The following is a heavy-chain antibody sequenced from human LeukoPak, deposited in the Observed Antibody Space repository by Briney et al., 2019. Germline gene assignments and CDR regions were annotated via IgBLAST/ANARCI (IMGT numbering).Heavy chain of an antibody. V-gene: IGHV3-23*01. CDR3: AKAGHSYGYRRWYFQH. J-gene: IGHJ1*01. CDR1: GFTFSSYA. CDR2: ISGSGGST. Sequence: PGGSLRLSCAASGFTFSSYAMSWVRQAPGKGLEWVSAISGSGGSTYYADSVKGRFTISRDNSKNTLYLQMNSLRAEDTAVYYCAKAGHSYGYRRWYFQHWGQGTLVTVSS. D-gene: IGHD5-18*01.